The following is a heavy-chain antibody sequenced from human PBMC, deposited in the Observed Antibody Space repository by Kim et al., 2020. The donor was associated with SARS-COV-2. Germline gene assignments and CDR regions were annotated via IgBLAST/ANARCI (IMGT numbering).Heavy chain of an antibody. CDR2: DT. V-gene: IGHV5-51*01. Sequence: DTRYSPSFQGQVTISADKSISTAYLQWSSLKASDTAMYYCATSPYGYDYRWGQGTLVTVSS. J-gene: IGHJ5*02. CDR3: ATSPYGYDYR. D-gene: IGHD5-12*01.